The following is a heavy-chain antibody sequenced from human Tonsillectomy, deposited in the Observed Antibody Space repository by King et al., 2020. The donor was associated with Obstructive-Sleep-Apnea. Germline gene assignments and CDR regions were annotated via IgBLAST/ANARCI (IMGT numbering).Heavy chain of an antibody. D-gene: IGHD4-17*01. CDR3: ARDTNYGDYDPAIYYGMDV. J-gene: IGHJ6*02. V-gene: IGHV3-64*01. CDR2: ISSNGGST. CDR1: GFTFSSYV. Sequence: VQLVESGGGLVQPGGSLRLSCAAAGFTFSSYVMHWVRQAPGKGLEYVSGISSNGGSTYYANSVKGRFTISRDNSKNTLYLQMGSLRGEDMALYYCARDTNYGDYDPAIYYGMDVWGQGTTVTVSS.